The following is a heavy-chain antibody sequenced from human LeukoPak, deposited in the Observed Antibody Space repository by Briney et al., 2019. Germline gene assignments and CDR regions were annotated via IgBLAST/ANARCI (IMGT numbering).Heavy chain of an antibody. CDR3: ARLVLSYGNAFDH. J-gene: IGHJ4*02. V-gene: IGHV4-59*08. CDR1: GGSISSYY. CDR2: GSYNGRT. Sequence: PSETLSLTCTVSGGSISSYYWSWIRQPPGKGLEWIGYGSYNGRTNYNPSLKSRVTISVDTSKNHFSLRLSSVTAADTAVYYCARLVLSYGNAFDHWGQGTLVTVSS. D-gene: IGHD3-16*01.